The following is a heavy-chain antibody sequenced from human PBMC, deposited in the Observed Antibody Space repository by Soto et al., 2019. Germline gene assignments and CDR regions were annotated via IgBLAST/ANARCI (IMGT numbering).Heavy chain of an antibody. CDR3: ARVGYCTNGVCYRNYYNGMDV. V-gene: IGHV4-59*01. Sequence: PSETLSLTCTVSGGSISSYYWSWIRQPPGKGLEWIGYIYYSGSTNYNPSLKSRVTISVDTSKNQFSLKLSSVTAADTAVYYCARVGYCTNGVCYRNYYNGMDVWGQGTTVTVSS. D-gene: IGHD2-8*01. CDR1: GGSISSYY. J-gene: IGHJ6*02. CDR2: IYYSGST.